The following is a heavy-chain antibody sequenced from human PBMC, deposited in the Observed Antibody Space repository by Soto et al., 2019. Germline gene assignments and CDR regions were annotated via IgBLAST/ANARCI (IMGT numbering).Heavy chain of an antibody. Sequence: EVQLLESGGGLVQPGGSLRLSCAASGFTFSSYAMSWVRQAPGKGLEWVSAISGSGGSTYYADSVKGRFTISRDNSKNKLYRQMNGLRVEDTGVYYCAKEGGTLWFGGEFDYWGQGTLVTVSS. V-gene: IGHV3-23*01. CDR2: ISGSGGST. CDR3: AKEGGTLWFGGEFDY. CDR1: GFTFSSYA. J-gene: IGHJ4*02. D-gene: IGHD3-10*01.